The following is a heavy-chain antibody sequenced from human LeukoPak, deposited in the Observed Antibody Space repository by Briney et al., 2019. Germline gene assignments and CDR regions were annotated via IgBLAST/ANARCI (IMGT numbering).Heavy chain of an antibody. CDR1: GFTFSSYV. D-gene: IGHD3-10*01. J-gene: IGHJ4*02. CDR3: ARTLGSFILHFDQ. CDR2: VRYDGSLQ. Sequence: GGSLRLSCAASGFTFSSYVMHWVRQAPGKGLEWVAFVRYDGSLQYYADSVEGRFTISRDNSKNTLHLQMNSLRAEDTAVYYCARTLGSFILHFDQWGQGTLVTVSS. V-gene: IGHV3-30*02.